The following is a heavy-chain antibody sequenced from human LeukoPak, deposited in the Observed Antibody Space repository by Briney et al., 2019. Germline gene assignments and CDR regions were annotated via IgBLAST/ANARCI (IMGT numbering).Heavy chain of an antibody. J-gene: IGHJ4*02. V-gene: IGHV1-8*03. D-gene: IGHD2-15*01. Sequence: ASVKVSCKASGYTFTSYDINWVRQATGQGLEWMGWMNPNSGNTGYAQKFQGRVTITRNTSISTAYMELNSLRSDDTAVYYCARVRSRQPTYCSGGTCYSEDYWGQGTLVTVSS. CDR1: GYTFTSYD. CDR2: MNPNSGNT. CDR3: ARVRSRQPTYCSGGTCYSEDY.